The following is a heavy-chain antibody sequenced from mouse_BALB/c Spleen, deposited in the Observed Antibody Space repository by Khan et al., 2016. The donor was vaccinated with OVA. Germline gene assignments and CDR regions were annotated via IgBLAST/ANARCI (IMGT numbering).Heavy chain of an antibody. CDR3: VIDGAYHRNDGWFAY. Sequence: QVQLQQSGAELARPGASVKMSCKASGYTFTSYTIHWIKLRPGQGLEWIGFINPSNGYTNYNQKFKDKATLTADKSSTTVYMQLSSLTSDDSAVYNGVIDGAYHRNDGWFAYWGQGTLVTVSA. CDR1: GYTFTSYT. CDR2: INPSNGYT. J-gene: IGHJ3*01. D-gene: IGHD2-14*01. V-gene: IGHV1-4*01.